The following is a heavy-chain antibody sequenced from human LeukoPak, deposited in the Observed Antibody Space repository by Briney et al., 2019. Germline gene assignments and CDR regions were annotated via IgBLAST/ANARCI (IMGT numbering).Heavy chain of an antibody. Sequence: PGGSLRLSCAASGFTFSTYGMSWVRQAPGKGLEWVSTISGSGGSTSYADSVKGRFTISRDNTKNTLYLQMHSLRAEDTALYYCAKVTYGSGTYGAFDYWRQGTLATVSS. J-gene: IGHJ4*02. CDR2: ISGSGGST. V-gene: IGHV3-23*01. CDR3: AKVTYGSGTYGAFDY. D-gene: IGHD3-10*01. CDR1: GFTFSTYG.